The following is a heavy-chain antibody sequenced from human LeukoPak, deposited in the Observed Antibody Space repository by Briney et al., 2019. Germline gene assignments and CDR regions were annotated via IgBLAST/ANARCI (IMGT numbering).Heavy chain of an antibody. J-gene: IGHJ4*02. Sequence: ASVKVSCKASVYTFTSYGVSWVRQAPGQGLEGMGWISAYNGNANYVQRLQGRVSLTTDTSTTTAYMELRSLTSDDTAVYYCAREAYTTGADYWGQGTLVTVSS. CDR2: ISAYNGNA. CDR3: AREAYTTGADY. D-gene: IGHD3-16*01. CDR1: VYTFTSYG. V-gene: IGHV1-18*01.